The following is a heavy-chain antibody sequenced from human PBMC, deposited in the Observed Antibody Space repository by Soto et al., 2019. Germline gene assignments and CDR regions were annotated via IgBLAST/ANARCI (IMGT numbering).Heavy chain of an antibody. CDR2: IYYGGST. CDR1: GVPISDYY. Sequence: SDTLSLPYTFSGVPISDYYVRLLREPPRKGLEWIGYIYYGGSTNYNPSLKSRVTISVDTSKNQFSLKLSSVTAEDTAVYYCARPAYCNNGVCYGALDIWGQGTMVNVS. V-gene: IGHV4-59*08. D-gene: IGHD2-8*01. CDR3: ARPAYCNNGVCYGALDI. J-gene: IGHJ3*02.